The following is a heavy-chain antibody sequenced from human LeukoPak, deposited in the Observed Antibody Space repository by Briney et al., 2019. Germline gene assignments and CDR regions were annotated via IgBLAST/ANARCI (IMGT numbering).Heavy chain of an antibody. V-gene: IGHV3-30*04. D-gene: IGHD5-12*01. CDR2: ISYDGSNK. Sequence: GGSLRLSCAASGFTFSVYSMHWVRQAPGKGLEWVAVISYDGSNKYYADSVKGRFTISRDNSKNTLYLQMNSLRAEDTAVYYCAREGYSGYGGYFDYWGQGTLVTVSS. CDR1: GFTFSVYS. J-gene: IGHJ4*02. CDR3: AREGYSGYGGYFDY.